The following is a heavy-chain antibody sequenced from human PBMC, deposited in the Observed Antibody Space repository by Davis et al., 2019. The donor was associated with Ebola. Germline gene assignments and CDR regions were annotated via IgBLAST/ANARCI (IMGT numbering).Heavy chain of an antibody. V-gene: IGHV3-21*01. D-gene: IGHD3-3*01. J-gene: IGHJ6*03. CDR3: ARGQGSYDFWSGYSYYYYMDV. CDR1: GFTFSSYS. Sequence: GGSLRLSCAASGFTFSSYSMNWVRQAPGKGLEWVSCITGSVTYTYYADSVRGRFTVSRDDANNSLYLQMNNLRVDDTAVYYRARGQGSYDFWSGYSYYYYMDVWGKGTTVTVSS. CDR2: ITGSVTYT.